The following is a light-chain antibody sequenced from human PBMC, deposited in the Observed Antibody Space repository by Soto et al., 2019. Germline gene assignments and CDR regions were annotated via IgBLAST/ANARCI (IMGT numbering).Light chain of an antibody. CDR2: DAS. J-gene: IGKJ4*01. CDR1: PDISNY. V-gene: IGKV1-33*01. CDR3: QQYDNLPLA. Sequence: DIQMTQSPSYLSASVGDRVTITCQASPDISNYLNWYQQKPGKAPKLLIYDASNLETGVPSRFSGSGSGTDFTFSISSLQPEDIATYYCQQYDNLPLAFGGGTKVEIK.